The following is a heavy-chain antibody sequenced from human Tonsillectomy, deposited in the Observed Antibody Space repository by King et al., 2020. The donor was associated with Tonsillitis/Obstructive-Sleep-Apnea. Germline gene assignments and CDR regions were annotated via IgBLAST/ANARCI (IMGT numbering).Heavy chain of an antibody. D-gene: IGHD5-24*01. J-gene: IGHJ6*02. CDR1: GFTFSTYA. CDR3: TKDARVDGQVPRYYYDMDV. CDR2: ISDDGKNE. Sequence: VQLVESGGGVVHPGTSLRISCEPSGFTFSTYAMHWVPQAPGKGLEWVTLISDDGKNEYYADSVKGRFTISRDTSKHTLYLQMNSLRAEDTAVYYCTKDARVDGQVPRYYYDMDVWGQGTTVTVSS. V-gene: IGHV3-30*18.